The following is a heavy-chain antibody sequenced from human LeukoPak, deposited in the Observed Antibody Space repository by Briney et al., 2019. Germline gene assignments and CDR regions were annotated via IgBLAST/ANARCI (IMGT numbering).Heavy chain of an antibody. V-gene: IGHV1-69*04. CDR1: GGTFSSYA. D-gene: IGHD2-15*01. CDR2: IIPILGIA. Sequence: ASVKVSCKASGGTFSSYAISWVRQAPGQGLEWMGRIIPILGIANYAQKFQGRVTITADKSTSTAYMELSSLRSEDTAVYYCARGGQYWSYYYFDYWGQGTLVTVSS. CDR3: ARGGQYWSYYYFDY. J-gene: IGHJ4*02.